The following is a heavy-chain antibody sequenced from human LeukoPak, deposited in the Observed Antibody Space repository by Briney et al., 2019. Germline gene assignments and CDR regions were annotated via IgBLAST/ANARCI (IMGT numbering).Heavy chain of an antibody. Sequence: GESLRISCKGSGYSFTSYWISWVRQMPGKGLEWMGRIDPSDSYTNYSPSFQGHVTISADKSISTAYLQWSSLKASDTAMYYCARHYYYGSANYYPYFDFWGQGALVTVSS. CDR1: GYSFTSYW. J-gene: IGHJ4*02. D-gene: IGHD3-10*01. V-gene: IGHV5-10-1*01. CDR3: ARHYYYGSANYYPYFDF. CDR2: IDPSDSYT.